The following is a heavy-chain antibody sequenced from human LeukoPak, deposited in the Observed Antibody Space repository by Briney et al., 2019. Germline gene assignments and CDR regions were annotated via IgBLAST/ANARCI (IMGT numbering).Heavy chain of an antibody. D-gene: IGHD3-22*01. CDR1: GGSTSSYY. CDR2: IYYSGST. V-gene: IGHV4-59*08. J-gene: IGHJ4*02. Sequence: SETLSLTCTVSGGSTSSYYWSWIRQPPGKGREGIGYIYYSGSTNYNPSLKSRVTISVDTSKNQFSLKLSSVTAADTAVYYCARQGYYDSSGYYRDYWGQGTLVTVSS. CDR3: ARQGYYDSSGYYRDY.